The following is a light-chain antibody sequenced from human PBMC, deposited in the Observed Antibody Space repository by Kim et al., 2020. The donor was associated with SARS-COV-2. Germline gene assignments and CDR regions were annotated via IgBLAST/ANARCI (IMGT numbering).Light chain of an antibody. CDR2: RDY. J-gene: IGLJ3*02. Sequence: QTATFNSTGHTNLVSNQGATWLQQNQGHPPKLLSYRDYDRPSWISERFSASRSGNTASLTITGLQPEDAADYYCSTLDSSLSGWVFGGGTQLTVL. V-gene: IGLV10-54*02. CDR1: TNLVSNQG. CDR3: STLDSSLSGWV.